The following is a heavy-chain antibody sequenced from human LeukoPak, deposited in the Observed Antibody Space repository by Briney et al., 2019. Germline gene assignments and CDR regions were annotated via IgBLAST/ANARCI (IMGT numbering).Heavy chain of an antibody. V-gene: IGHV1-69*13. D-gene: IGHD2-2*01. Sequence: SVNVSCKASGGTFSSYAISWVRQAPGQGLEWMGGIIPIFSTANYAQKFQGRVTITADESTSTAYMELSSLRSEDTAVYYCARVGPYCSSTSCYLGYWGQGTLVTVSS. J-gene: IGHJ4*02. CDR2: IIPIFSTA. CDR3: ARVGPYCSSTSCYLGY. CDR1: GGTFSSYA.